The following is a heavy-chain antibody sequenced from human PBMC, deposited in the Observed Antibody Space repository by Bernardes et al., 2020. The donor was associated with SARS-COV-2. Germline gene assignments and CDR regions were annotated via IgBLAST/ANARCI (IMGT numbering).Heavy chain of an antibody. CDR1: GFTLSYYG. J-gene: IGHJ4*02. CDR3: AKSHRDSTGYYAYYYDN. Sequence: GGCLSVSSAASGFTLSYYGMHWVRQAPGKGLEWVATVWSDSSNKYYEDSVKGRFTISRDNSKSVLYLQMNSVRAEDTAVYYCAKSHRDSTGYYAYYYDNWGQGTLVSVPS. CDR2: VWSDSSNK. V-gene: IGHV3-33*06. D-gene: IGHD3-9*01.